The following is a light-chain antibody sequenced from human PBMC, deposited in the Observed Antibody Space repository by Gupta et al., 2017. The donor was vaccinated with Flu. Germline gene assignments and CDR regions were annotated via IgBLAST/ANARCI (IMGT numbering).Light chain of an antibody. V-gene: IGLV3-19*01. CDR1: SLRSYY. CDR3: KSRDSSGNHFV. Sequence: SSALTQDPAVSVALGQTVRISCQGDSLRSYYASWYQQKPGQAPLLVIYGKNNRPSGIPDRFSASSSGNRESLTITGAQAEDEADYYCKSRDSSGNHFVFGTGTKVTVL. J-gene: IGLJ1*01. CDR2: GKN.